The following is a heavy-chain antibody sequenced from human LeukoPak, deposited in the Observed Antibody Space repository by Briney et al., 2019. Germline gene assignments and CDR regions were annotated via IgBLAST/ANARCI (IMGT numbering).Heavy chain of an antibody. CDR2: ISGSGGST. CDR1: GFTFSSYA. CDR3: AKRGSSGWYVPAGIDY. D-gene: IGHD6-19*01. V-gene: IGHV3-23*01. Sequence: GGSLRLSCAASGFTFSSYAMSWVRQAPGKGLEWVSAISGSGGSTYYADSVKGRFTISRDNSKNTLYLQMYSLRAEDTAVYYCAKRGSSGWYVPAGIDYWGQGTLVTVSS. J-gene: IGHJ4*02.